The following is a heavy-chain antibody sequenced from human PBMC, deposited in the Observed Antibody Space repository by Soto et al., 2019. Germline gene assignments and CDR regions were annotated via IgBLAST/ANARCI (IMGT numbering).Heavy chain of an antibody. V-gene: IGHV3-7*01. J-gene: IGHJ5*02. CDR1: GFTFSSYW. Sequence: EVRLVESGGGLVQPGGSLRLSCAASGFTFSSYWMSWVRQAPGKGLEWVANIKQDGSEKYYVDSVKGRFTISRDNAKNSLYLQMNSLRAEDTAVYYCARDRYCSSTSCYLISWFDPWGQGTLVTVSS. CDR3: ARDRYCSSTSCYLISWFDP. D-gene: IGHD2-2*01. CDR2: IKQDGSEK.